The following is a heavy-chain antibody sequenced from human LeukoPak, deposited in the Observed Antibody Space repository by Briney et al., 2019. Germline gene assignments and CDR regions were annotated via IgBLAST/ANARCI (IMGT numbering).Heavy chain of an antibody. CDR3: ARTGYSVSSTLF. V-gene: IGHV3-74*01. J-gene: IGHJ4*02. D-gene: IGHD6-13*01. CDR1: GFTFNTYW. CDR2: INSDGSST. Sequence: GGSLRLSCAASGFTFNTYWMHWVRQAPGKGLVWVSRINSDGSSTSYADSVKGRFTISRDNAKNTLYPQMNSLRAEDTAVYYCARTGYSVSSTLFWGQGTLVTVSS.